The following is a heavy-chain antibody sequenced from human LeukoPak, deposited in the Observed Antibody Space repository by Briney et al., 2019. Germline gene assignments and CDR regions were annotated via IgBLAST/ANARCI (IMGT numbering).Heavy chain of an antibody. Sequence: PSETLSLTCSVSGGSISLSYYYWGWIRQPPGKALEWIGSVYYSGTTSYDPSLKSRVTISVDMSKNHFSLRLSSVTAADTAMYYCARGTLYSGWSYYFDYWGQGSQVTVSS. CDR3: ARGTLYSGWSYYFDY. D-gene: IGHD6-19*01. J-gene: IGHJ4*02. V-gene: IGHV4-39*07. CDR1: GGSISLSYYY. CDR2: VYYSGTT.